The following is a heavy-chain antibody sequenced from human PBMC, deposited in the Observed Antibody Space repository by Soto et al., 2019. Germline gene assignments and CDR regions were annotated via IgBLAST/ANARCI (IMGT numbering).Heavy chain of an antibody. CDR3: AGQVGVVIPAAMRDYYYYYGMDV. CDR2: INHSGST. Sequence: LSLTCVVYGGSISGYYWSWIRQPPGKGLEWIGEINHSGSTNYNPSLKSRGTISVDTSKNQFSLKLNSVTAADTAVYYCAGQVGVVIPAAMRDYYYYYGMDVWGQGTTVTVSS. J-gene: IGHJ6*02. CDR1: GGSISGYY. V-gene: IGHV4-34*01. D-gene: IGHD2-2*01.